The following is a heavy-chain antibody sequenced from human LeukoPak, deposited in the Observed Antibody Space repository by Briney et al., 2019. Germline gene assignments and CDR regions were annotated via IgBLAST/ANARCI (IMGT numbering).Heavy chain of an antibody. V-gene: IGHV4-4*07. CDR2: IYTSGST. CDR3: AREHSLRYFDWLLPEYYFDY. J-gene: IGHJ4*02. D-gene: IGHD3-9*01. Sequence: SETLSLICTVSGGSISSYYWSWIRQPAGKGLEWIGRIYTSGSTNYNPSLKSRVTMSVDTSKNQFSLKLSSVTAADTAVYYCAREHSLRYFDWLLPEYYFDYWGQGTLVTVSS. CDR1: GGSISSYY.